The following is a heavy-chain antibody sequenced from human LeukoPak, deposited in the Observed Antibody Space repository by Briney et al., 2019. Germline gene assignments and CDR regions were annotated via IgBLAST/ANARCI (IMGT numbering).Heavy chain of an antibody. CDR3: ARAPRAFYYYGMDV. CDR1: GFTFDDYA. Sequence: GGSLRLSCAASGFTFDDYAMHWVRQAPGKGLEWVSGISWNSGSIGYADSVKGRFTISRDNAKNSLYLQMNSLRAEDTAVYYCARAPRAFYYYGMDVWGQGTTVTVSS. CDR2: ISWNSGSI. J-gene: IGHJ6*02. V-gene: IGHV3-9*01.